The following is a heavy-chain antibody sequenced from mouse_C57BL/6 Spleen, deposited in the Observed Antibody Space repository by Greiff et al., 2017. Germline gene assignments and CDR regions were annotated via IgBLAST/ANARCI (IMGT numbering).Heavy chain of an antibody. V-gene: IGHV5-9-1*02. D-gene: IGHD3-2*02. J-gene: IGHJ2*01. CDR1: GFTFSSYA. CDR2: IRSGGDYI. CDR3: TRDPVDSSGYDYFDY. Sequence: EVKVEESGAGLVKPGGSLKLSCAASGFTFSSYALSWVRQTPEKRLAWVAYIRSGGDYIYYADTVNGRFTISRDKARNTLYLQMSSLTSEDTAMYYCTRDPVDSSGYDYFDYWGQGTTLTVSS.